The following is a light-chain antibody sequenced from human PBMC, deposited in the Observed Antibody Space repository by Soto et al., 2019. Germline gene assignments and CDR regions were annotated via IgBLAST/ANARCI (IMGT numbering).Light chain of an antibody. CDR1: SGYSNYK. V-gene: IGLV9-49*01. CDR2: VGTGGIVG. J-gene: IGLJ1*01. Sequence: QPELTQPPSASASLGASVTLTCTLSSGYSNYKVDWYQQRPGKGPRFVMRVGTGGIVGSKGGGIPDRFSVLGSGLNRYLTFKSIQEEDGSDYHCGADHGSGSNFVSYVFGTGTKVTVL. CDR3: GADHGSGSNFVSYV.